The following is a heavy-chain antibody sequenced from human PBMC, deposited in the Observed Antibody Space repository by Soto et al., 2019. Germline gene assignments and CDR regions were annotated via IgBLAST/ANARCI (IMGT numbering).Heavy chain of an antibody. J-gene: IGHJ4*02. D-gene: IGHD2-2*02. CDR1: GSRFSNYV. CDR3: AREGRGKKAGYNGLVSLGY. Sequence: QVQLVQSGAEVKTPGSSLKVSCKVSGSRFSNYVISWVRQAPGHGLEWLGRIIPIFNSTKYAQSFQGRVTIPAEKSTSTASLELSSLRSDDTAVYYCAREGRGKKAGYNGLVSLGYWGQGTLVTVSS. CDR2: IIPIFNST. V-gene: IGHV1-69*06.